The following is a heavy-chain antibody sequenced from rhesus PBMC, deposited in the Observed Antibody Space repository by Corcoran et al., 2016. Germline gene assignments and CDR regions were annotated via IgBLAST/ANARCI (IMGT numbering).Heavy chain of an antibody. CDR1: GGSIRSSY. CDR3: ARHLGSYYPFDY. V-gene: IGHV4-169*01. D-gene: IGHD3-16*01. CDR2: IYGSGSST. Sequence: QLQLQESGPGLVKPSETLSVTCAVSGGSIRSSYWSWLRQAPGKGLEWIGYIYGSGSSTNYNPSLKRRVTPSVDTSKNQLSLKLSSVTTADTAVYYCARHLGSYYPFDYWGQGVLVTVSS. J-gene: IGHJ4*01.